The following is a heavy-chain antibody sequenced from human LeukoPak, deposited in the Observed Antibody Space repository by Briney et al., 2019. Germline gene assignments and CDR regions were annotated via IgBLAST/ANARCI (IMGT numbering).Heavy chain of an antibody. J-gene: IGHJ4*02. V-gene: IGHV4-39*01. Sequence: PSETLSLTCTVSGGSISGSSYSWGWIRQPPGKGLEWIGSIYYSESTYYNPSLKSRVTISVDTSKNQFSLKLSSVTATDTAVYYCARYEGMTYGSSWDYFGYWGQGTLVTVSS. CDR1: GGSISGSSYS. CDR3: ARYEGMTYGSSWDYFGY. D-gene: IGHD6-13*01. CDR2: IYYSEST.